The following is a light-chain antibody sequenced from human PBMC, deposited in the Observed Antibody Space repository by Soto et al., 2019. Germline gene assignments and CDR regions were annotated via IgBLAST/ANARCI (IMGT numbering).Light chain of an antibody. CDR2: AAS. Sequence: AIRMTQSPSSLSASTGDRVTITCRASQGISSYLAWYQQKPGKAPKLLIYAASTFKNGVPSKFSGSGSGTDFTLTISCLQSEDFATYYCQQYYSYPPWTFGQGTKVEIK. V-gene: IGKV1-8*01. CDR1: QGISSY. J-gene: IGKJ1*01. CDR3: QQYYSYPPWT.